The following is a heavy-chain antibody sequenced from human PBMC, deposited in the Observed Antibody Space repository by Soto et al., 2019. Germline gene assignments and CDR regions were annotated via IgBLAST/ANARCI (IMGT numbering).Heavy chain of an antibody. CDR2: ISSSGSTI. CDR3: ARAPYYYDSGGYQGF. J-gene: IGHJ4*02. D-gene: IGHD3-22*01. CDR1: GFTFSDYY. V-gene: IGHV3-11*01. Sequence: GGSLRLSCXASGFTFSDYYMSWIRQAPGKGLEWVSYISSSGSTIYYADSVKGRFTISRDNAKNSLYLQMNSLRAEDTAVYYCARAPYYYDSGGYQGFWGQGTLVTVSS.